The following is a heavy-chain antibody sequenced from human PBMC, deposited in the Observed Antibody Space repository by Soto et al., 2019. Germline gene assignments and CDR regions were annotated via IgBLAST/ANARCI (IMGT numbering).Heavy chain of an antibody. CDR1: GGTFSSYA. CDR3: ARVAHKYYFDY. Sequence: QVQLVQSGAEVKKPGSSVKVSCKASGGTFSSYAISWVRQDPGQGLEWMGGIIPIFGTANYAQKFQGRVTITTDESTSTAYMKLSSLRSEDTAVYYCARVAHKYYFDYWGQGTLVTVSS. V-gene: IGHV1-69*01. CDR2: IIPIFGTA. J-gene: IGHJ4*02.